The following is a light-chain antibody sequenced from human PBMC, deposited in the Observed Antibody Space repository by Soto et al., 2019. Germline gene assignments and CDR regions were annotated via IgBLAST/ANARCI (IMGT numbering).Light chain of an antibody. CDR3: SSYAVSTLVV. CDR1: SSDVGGYNY. Sequence: QLVLTQPPSASGSPGQSVTISCTGTSSDVGGYNYVSWYQQHPGKAPKLMIYEVSKRPSGVPDRFSGSKSGNTASLTVSGLQAEDEADYYCSSYAVSTLVVFGGGTKLTVL. J-gene: IGLJ2*01. CDR2: EVS. V-gene: IGLV2-8*01.